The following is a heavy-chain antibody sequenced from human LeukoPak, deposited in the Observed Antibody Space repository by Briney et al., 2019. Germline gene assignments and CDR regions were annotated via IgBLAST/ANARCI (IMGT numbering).Heavy chain of an antibody. CDR3: AKGHYYDSSGLDP. CDR1: GFTFDDYG. CDR2: INWNGGST. J-gene: IGHJ5*02. Sequence: GGSLRLSCAASGFTFDDYGMSWVRQAPGKGLEWVSGINWNGGSTGYADSVKGRFTISRDNSKNTLYLQMNSLRAEDTAVYYCAKGHYYDSSGLDPWGQGTLVTVSS. V-gene: IGHV3-20*04. D-gene: IGHD3-22*01.